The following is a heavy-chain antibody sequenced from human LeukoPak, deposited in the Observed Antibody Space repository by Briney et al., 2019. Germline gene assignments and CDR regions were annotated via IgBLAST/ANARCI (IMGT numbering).Heavy chain of an antibody. V-gene: IGHV4-39*01. CDR3: ARLRDSSGFYSRV. J-gene: IGHJ4*02. Sequence: SETLSLTCTVSGGSTSSSGYYWGWIRQPPGKGLEWIGNIYYGGNTYYNPSLKSRVTISVDTSKNQFSLKLTSVTATDTAVYYCARLRDSSGFYSRVWGQGTLVAVPS. CDR2: IYYGGNT. D-gene: IGHD3-22*01. CDR1: GGSTSSSGYY.